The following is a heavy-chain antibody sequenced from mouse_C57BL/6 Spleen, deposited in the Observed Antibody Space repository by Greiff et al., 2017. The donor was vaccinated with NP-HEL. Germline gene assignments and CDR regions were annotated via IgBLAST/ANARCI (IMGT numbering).Heavy chain of an antibody. CDR3: ARSGGNYVLFAY. D-gene: IGHD2-1*01. CDR1: GYTFTDYN. Sequence: DVQLQESGPELVKPGASVKMSCKASGYTFTDYNMHWVKQSHGKSLEWIGYINPNNGGTSYNQKFKGKATLTVNKSSSTAYMELRSLTSEDSAVYYCARSGGNYVLFAYWGQGTLVTVSA. V-gene: IGHV1-22*01. CDR2: INPNNGGT. J-gene: IGHJ3*01.